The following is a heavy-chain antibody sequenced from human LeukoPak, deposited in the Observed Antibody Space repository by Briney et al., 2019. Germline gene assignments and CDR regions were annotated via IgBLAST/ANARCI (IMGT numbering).Heavy chain of an antibody. CDR2: ISGSGGST. V-gene: IGHV3-23*01. CDR3: AKENHGDNRKARGRYGMDV. D-gene: IGHD4-17*01. J-gene: IGHJ6*02. Sequence: GGSLRLSCAASGFTFSSYAMSWVRKAPGKGLEWVSAISGSGGSTYYADSVKGRFTISRDNSKNTLYLQMNSLRAEDTAVYYCAKENHGDNRKARGRYGMDVWGQGTTVTVSS. CDR1: GFTFSSYA.